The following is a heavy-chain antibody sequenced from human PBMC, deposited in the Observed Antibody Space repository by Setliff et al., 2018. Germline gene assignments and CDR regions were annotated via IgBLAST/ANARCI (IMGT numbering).Heavy chain of an antibody. V-gene: IGHV4-34*01. D-gene: IGHD1-26*01. CDR2: INHYGST. CDR1: DGSFSDYY. CDR3: ARDNTMVGATDY. Sequence: PSETLSLTCAMYDGSFSDYYWSWIRQPPGKGLEWIGEINHYGSTKYKSSLKSRVTISVDTSKNQFSLKLNSVTAADTAVYYCARDNTMVGATDYWGLGTLVTVSS. J-gene: IGHJ4*02.